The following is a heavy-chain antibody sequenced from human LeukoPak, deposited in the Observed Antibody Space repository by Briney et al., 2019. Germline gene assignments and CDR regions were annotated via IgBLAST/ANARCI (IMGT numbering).Heavy chain of an antibody. J-gene: IGHJ4*02. CDR2: ISSSSTTI. Sequence: GGSLRLSCAASGFTFSDYYMSWIRQAPGKGLEWVSYISSSSTTIHYADSVKGRFTISRDNAKNSVYLQMNSLRAEDTAVYYCARDEIYYDILTGYRHFDYWGQGTLVTVFS. V-gene: IGHV3-11*04. D-gene: IGHD3-9*01. CDR1: GFTFSDYY. CDR3: ARDEIYYDILTGYRHFDY.